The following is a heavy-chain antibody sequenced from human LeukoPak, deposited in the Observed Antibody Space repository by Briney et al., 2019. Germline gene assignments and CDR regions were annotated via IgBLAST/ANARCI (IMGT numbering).Heavy chain of an antibody. CDR2: IGTASDT. Sequence: GGSLRLSCAASGFSFSSFAMHWVRQPTGQGLEWVSTIGTASDTYYPGSVEGRFTLSRDNAKNSLYLQMNSLTAGDTAVYYCARGPPRGKYYYMDVWGKGTTVTVSS. D-gene: IGHD1-1*01. CDR3: ARGPPRGKYYYMDV. CDR1: GFSFSSFA. V-gene: IGHV3-13*01. J-gene: IGHJ6*03.